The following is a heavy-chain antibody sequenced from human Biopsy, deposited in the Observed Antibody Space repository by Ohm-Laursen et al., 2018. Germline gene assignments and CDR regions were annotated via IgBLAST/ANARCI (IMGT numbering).Heavy chain of an antibody. CDR2: RFHSGSL. CDR3: ARLSRRGYIIFFDY. J-gene: IGHJ4*02. Sequence: SQTLSLTCPVSGGSITGDFWTWIRQTPEKGLEWIGYRFHSGSLIYNPSLQSRVTISIDTSKNQFSLTLSSVSAADTAVYYCARLSRRGYIIFFDYWGRGTRVTVSS. V-gene: IGHV4-59*08. D-gene: IGHD5-12*01. CDR1: GGSITGDF.